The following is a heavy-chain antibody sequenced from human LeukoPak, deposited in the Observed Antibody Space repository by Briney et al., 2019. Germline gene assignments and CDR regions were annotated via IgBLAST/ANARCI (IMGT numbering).Heavy chain of an antibody. J-gene: IGHJ5*02. CDR1: GFTFSSYW. CDR2: INHNGNVN. CDR3: ARDGPYSSSATHPP. Sequence: GGSLRLSCAASGFTFSSYWMNWARQAPGKGLEWVASINHNGNVNYYVGSVKGRFTISRDNAKNSLYLQMDSLRAEDTAVYHCARDGPYSSSATHPPWGQGTLVTVSS. V-gene: IGHV3-7*03. D-gene: IGHD6-6*01.